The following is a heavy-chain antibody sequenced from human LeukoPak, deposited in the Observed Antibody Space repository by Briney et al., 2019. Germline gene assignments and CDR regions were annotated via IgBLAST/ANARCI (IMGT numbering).Heavy chain of an antibody. D-gene: IGHD6-13*01. J-gene: IGHJ5*02. CDR2: MSNDGSNK. CDR1: GFTFNLYA. Sequence: GRSLRLSCAASGFTFNLYAMHWVRQAPGKGLEWVALMSNDGSNKYYADSVKGRFTISRDNSKNTLYLQMDGLRAEDTALYYCARDYRDSRRLDPWGQGTLVTVSS. V-gene: IGHV3-30-3*01. CDR3: ARDYRDSRRLDP.